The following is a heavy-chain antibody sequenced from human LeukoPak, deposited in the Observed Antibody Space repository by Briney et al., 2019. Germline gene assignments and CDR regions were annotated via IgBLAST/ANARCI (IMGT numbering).Heavy chain of an antibody. V-gene: IGHV3-74*03. CDR1: GFTFDDYA. CDR3: AMGYRSAYSWDS. J-gene: IGHJ4*02. CDR2: IKGDETST. Sequence: PGRSLRLSCAASGFTFDDYAMHWVRQAPGKGLAWVSTIKGDETSTKYADSVRGRFTVSRDNARNTLYLQLNSLRAEDTAIYYCAMGYRSAYSWDSWGQGTLVTVSS. D-gene: IGHD5-18*01.